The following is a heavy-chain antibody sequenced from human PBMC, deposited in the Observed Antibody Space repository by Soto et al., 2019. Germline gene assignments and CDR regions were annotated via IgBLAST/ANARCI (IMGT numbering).Heavy chain of an antibody. D-gene: IGHD1-26*01. J-gene: IGHJ4*02. CDR2: ISGSGDST. CDR3: ARRGSGSYYGD. V-gene: IGHV3-23*01. Sequence: EVQLLESGGGLVQPGGSLRLSCAASGFTFSSYAMRWVRQAPVKGLEWVSAISGSGDSTYYADSVKGRFTISRDNSKNTLYLQMNSLRAEDTAVYYCARRGSGSYYGDWGQGTLGTVSS. CDR1: GFTFSSYA.